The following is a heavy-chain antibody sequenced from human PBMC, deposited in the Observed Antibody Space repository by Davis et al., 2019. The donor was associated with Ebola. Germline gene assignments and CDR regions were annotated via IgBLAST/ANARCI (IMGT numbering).Heavy chain of an antibody. D-gene: IGHD5-18*01. Sequence: PGGSLRLSCAASGFTFSSYGMHWVRQAPGKGLEWVAVIWYDGSNKYYADSVKGRFTISRDNSKNTLYLQMNSLRAEDTAVYYCARDLGGLDTAMATAPDYWGQGTLVTVSS. CDR3: ARDLGGLDTAMATAPDY. V-gene: IGHV3-33*01. CDR2: IWYDGSNK. J-gene: IGHJ4*02. CDR1: GFTFSSYG.